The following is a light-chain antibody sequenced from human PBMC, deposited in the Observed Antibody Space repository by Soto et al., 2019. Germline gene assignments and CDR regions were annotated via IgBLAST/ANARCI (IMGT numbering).Light chain of an antibody. V-gene: IGKV2-28*01. J-gene: IGKJ4*01. Sequence: EIVMSQSTLSLPGTPGEPASISCRSSQILLHSDGYNYLAWYLQKPGHSPQLLIDLASSRASGVPDRFSGSGSGTDFTLNIRSVEADEVGVYKCMPAVQTPTLGGGTKVDIK. CDR3: MPAVQTPT. CDR1: QILLHSDGYNY. CDR2: LAS.